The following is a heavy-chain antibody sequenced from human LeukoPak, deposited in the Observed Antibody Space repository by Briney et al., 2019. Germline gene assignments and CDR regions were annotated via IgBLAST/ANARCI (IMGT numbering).Heavy chain of an antibody. D-gene: IGHD5/OR15-5a*01. Sequence: PSETLSLTCTVSGGSMSSYYWSWIRQPPGKGLEWIGYIYYSGSTNYNPSLKSRVTISVDTSKNQFSLKLSSVTAADTAVYYCAGDFYDRADYYYGMDVWGQGTTATVSS. CDR3: AGDFYDRADYYYGMDV. J-gene: IGHJ6*02. CDR1: GGSMSSYY. CDR2: IYYSGST. V-gene: IGHV4-59*12.